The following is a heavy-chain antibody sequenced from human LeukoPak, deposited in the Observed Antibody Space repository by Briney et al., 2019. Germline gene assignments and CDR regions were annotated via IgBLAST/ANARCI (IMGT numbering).Heavy chain of an antibody. CDR1: GYSISNDYY. CDR3: AREKRGDFWSGQITSVDY. V-gene: IGHV4-38-2*02. Sequence: SETLSLTCVVSGYSISNDYYWGWIRQPPGKGLEWIGNIYHSGGSYYNPSLKSRVTILVDTSKNQFSLKLSSVTAADTAVYYCAREKRGDFWSGQITSVDYWGQGTLVTVSS. CDR2: IYHSGGS. J-gene: IGHJ4*02. D-gene: IGHD3-3*01.